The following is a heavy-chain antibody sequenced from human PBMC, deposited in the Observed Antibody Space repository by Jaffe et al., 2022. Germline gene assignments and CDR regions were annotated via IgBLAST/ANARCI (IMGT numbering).Heavy chain of an antibody. Sequence: EVQLVESGGGLVKPGGSLRLSCAVSGFTFNTYSMNWVRQAPGKGLEWVSSISSGSYHIKYADSVKGRFTISRDKAKNSLFLQMNSLRAEDTAVYYCARGPQQFLEWFYYFDSWGQGTLVTVSS. CDR2: ISSGSYHI. CDR1: GFTFNTYS. V-gene: IGHV3-21*01. CDR3: ARGPQQFLEWFYYFDS. J-gene: IGHJ4*02. D-gene: IGHD3-3*01.